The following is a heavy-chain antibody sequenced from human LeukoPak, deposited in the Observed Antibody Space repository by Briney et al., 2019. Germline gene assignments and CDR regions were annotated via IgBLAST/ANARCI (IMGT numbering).Heavy chain of an antibody. V-gene: IGHV1-69*13. Sequence: GASVKVSCKASAYTFSNFGISWVRQAPGQGLEWMGGIIPIFGTANYAQKFQGRVTITADESTSTAYMELSSLRSEDTAVYYCARDLEGSSNPFDYWGQGTLVTVSP. CDR1: AYTFSNFG. CDR3: ARDLEGSSNPFDY. CDR2: IIPIFGTA. J-gene: IGHJ4*02.